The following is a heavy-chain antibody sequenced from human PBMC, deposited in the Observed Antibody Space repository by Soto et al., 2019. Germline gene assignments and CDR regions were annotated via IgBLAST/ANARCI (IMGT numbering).Heavy chain of an antibody. CDR1: GFSLTTRGVG. CDR2: IYWDDDK. D-gene: IGHD3-10*01. CDR3: AHIPNYYQDDWFDP. V-gene: IGHV2-5*02. Sequence: QITLKESGPTLVNPTQTLTLTCTFSGFSLTTRGVGVGWIRQPPGKALECLALIYWDDDKRYSPSLQSRLSITKDTSKNQVVRTMTNVDPVDTATYYCAHIPNYYQDDWFDPWGQGTLVSVSS. J-gene: IGHJ5*02.